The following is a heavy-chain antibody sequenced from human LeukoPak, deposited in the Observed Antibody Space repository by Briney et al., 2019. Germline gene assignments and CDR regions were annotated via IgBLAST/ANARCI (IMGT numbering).Heavy chain of an antibody. J-gene: IGHJ6*03. V-gene: IGHV4-34*01. CDR3: ARGRGYYHYYYMDV. CDR1: GGSFSGYY. CDR2: INHSGST. Sequence: SGTLSLTCAVYGGSFSGYYWSWIRQPPGKGLEWIGEINHSGSTNYNPSLKSRVTISVDTSKNQFSLKLSSVTAADTAVYYCARGRGYYHYYYMDVWGKGTTVTVSS. D-gene: IGHD3-3*01.